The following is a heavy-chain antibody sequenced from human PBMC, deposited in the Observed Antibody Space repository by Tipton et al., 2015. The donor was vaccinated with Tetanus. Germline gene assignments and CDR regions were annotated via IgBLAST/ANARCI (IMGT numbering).Heavy chain of an antibody. CDR3: ARARYCSNGNCYYDY. J-gene: IGHJ4*02. CDR2: IKQDGSGT. CDR1: GFTFSTYW. Sequence: SLRLSCAASGFTFSTYWMSWVRQAPGKGLEWVANIKQDGSGTYYVDSVKSRFTVSRDNAKNSLYLQMNSLRAEDTAVYYCARARYCSNGNCYYDYWGQGTLVPVSS. V-gene: IGHV3-7*01. D-gene: IGHD2-8*01.